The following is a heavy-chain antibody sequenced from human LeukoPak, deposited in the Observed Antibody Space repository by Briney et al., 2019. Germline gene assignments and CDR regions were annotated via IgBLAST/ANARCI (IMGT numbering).Heavy chain of an antibody. CDR1: GYTFTCYY. CDR3: ARVAPGGFDFHYYYYYMDV. D-gene: IGHD5-12*01. CDR2: INPNSGGT. Sequence: ASVKVSCKASGYTFTCYYMHWVRQAPGQGLEWMGWINPNSGGTNYAQKFQGRVTMTRDTSISTACMELSRLRSDDTAVYYCARVAPGGFDFHYYYYYMDVWGKGTTVTVSS. J-gene: IGHJ6*03. V-gene: IGHV1-2*02.